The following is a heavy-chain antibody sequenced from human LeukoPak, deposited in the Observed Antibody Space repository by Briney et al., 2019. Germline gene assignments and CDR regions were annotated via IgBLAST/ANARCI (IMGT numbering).Heavy chain of an antibody. CDR2: ISGSSGII. CDR3: ARGSTYYESSGKVPFDY. V-gene: IGHV3-48*01. J-gene: IGHJ4*02. Sequence: GGSLRLSCAASGFTFNTYTMNWVRQAPGKGLEWVSYISGSSGIIDYADSVRGRFTISRDNAKNSLYLQMTSLRAEDTAVYYCARGSTYYESSGKVPFDYWGQGTLVTVSS. CDR1: GFTFNTYT. D-gene: IGHD3-22*01.